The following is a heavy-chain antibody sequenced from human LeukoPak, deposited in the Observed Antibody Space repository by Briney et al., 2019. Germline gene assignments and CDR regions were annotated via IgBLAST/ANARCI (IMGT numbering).Heavy chain of an antibody. D-gene: IGHD4-17*01. V-gene: IGHV1-2*07. CDR1: GYTFTGYY. CDR2: INPNSGGT. J-gene: IGHJ4*02. CDR3: ASLGWYGDYGAYFDY. Sequence: ASVNVSCTASGYTFTGYYVHGVRQAPGQGLEWLGWINPNSGGTNYAHKYQGRVTMTRDTSISTAYMELSRLRSDDTAVYYCASLGWYGDYGAYFDYWGQRTLVTVSS.